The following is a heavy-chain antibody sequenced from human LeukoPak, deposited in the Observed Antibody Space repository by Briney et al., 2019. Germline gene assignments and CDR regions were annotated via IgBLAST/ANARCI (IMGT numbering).Heavy chain of an antibody. D-gene: IGHD2-15*01. CDR1: GFTFSDFT. V-gene: IGHV3-48*01. CDR2: ISGRGEAI. Sequence: GGSLRLSCAASGFTFSDFTMNWVRQAPGKGLEWISYISGRGEAIFYADSVQGRFTISRDNAKNSIYLQMNGLTAEDTAVYYCARTYGSGSLDYGGQGTLVTVSS. CDR3: ARTYGSGSLDY. J-gene: IGHJ4*02.